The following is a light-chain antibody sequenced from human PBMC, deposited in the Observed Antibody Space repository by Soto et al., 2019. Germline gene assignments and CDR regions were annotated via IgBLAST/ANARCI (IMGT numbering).Light chain of an antibody. Sequence: EIVMTQSPATLSVSPGERATLSCRASQSVSSNLAWYQQTPGQAPRLLIYGASTRATGIPDRFSGSGSGTDFTLTISRLEPEDFAVYYCQQYGSSPSITFGQGTRLEIK. J-gene: IGKJ5*01. CDR3: QQYGSSPSIT. CDR2: GAS. CDR1: QSVSSN. V-gene: IGKV3-20*01.